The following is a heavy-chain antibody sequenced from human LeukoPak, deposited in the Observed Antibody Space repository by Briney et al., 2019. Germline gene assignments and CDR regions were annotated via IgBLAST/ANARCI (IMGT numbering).Heavy chain of an antibody. D-gene: IGHD2-21*02. J-gene: IGHJ4*02. V-gene: IGHV3-33*01. CDR2: LWYDGRIK. CDR3: ARDYCGGDCYVDY. Sequence: GRSLRLSCATPGFSFSSHGMHWVRQAPGKGLEWVAALWYDGRIKYYAESVKGRFTISGDNFKNTLYLQMNSLRAEDTAVYYCARDYCGGDCYVDYWGQGTLVTVSS. CDR1: GFSFSSHG.